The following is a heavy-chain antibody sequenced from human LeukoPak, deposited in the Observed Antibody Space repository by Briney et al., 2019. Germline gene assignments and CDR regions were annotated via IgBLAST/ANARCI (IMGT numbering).Heavy chain of an antibody. CDR3: TKYSSSANKYYFAD. V-gene: IGHV3-30-3*01. CDR1: GFTFSSYA. J-gene: IGHJ4*02. D-gene: IGHD6-6*01. Sequence: GRSLRLSCAASGFTFSSYAMHWVRQAPGKGLEWVAVISYDGSNKYYADSVKGRFTLSRDSSKKTLYLQMNSLTADDTAVYYCTKYSSSANKYYFADWGQGTLVIVSS. CDR2: ISYDGSNK.